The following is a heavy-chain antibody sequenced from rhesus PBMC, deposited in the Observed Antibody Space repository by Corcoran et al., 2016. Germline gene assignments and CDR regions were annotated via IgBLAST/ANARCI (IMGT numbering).Heavy chain of an antibody. CDR3: ARRGYSGYSYGDYFDY. CDR1: GGSFSSYW. J-gene: IGHJ4*01. Sequence: QVQLQESGPGLVKPSETLSLTCAVSGGSFSSYWWSWIRQPPGKGLEWIGEINGNSGSTNYNPSLKSRVTSSKDASKNQFSLKLSAVTAADTAVYYCARRGYSGYSYGDYFDYWGQGVLVTVSS. D-gene: IGHD5-42*01. CDR2: INGNSGST. V-gene: IGHV4-80*01.